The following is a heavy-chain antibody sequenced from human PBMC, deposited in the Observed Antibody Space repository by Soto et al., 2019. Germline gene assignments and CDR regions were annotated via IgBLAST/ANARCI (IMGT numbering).Heavy chain of an antibody. V-gene: IGHV3-66*01. Sequence: EVQLVESGGGLVQPGGSLRRSCSASGFIVSDTYMNWVRQAPGKGLEWVSVISNRGDTHYADSVRGRFSLSRDLADNTVHLQMNNLRGEDTAVYYCAREPRYCRGGSCSITGDAFDLWGQGTMVTVSS. CDR1: GFIVSDTY. D-gene: IGHD2-15*01. J-gene: IGHJ3*01. CDR2: ISNRGDT. CDR3: AREPRYCRGGSCSITGDAFDL.